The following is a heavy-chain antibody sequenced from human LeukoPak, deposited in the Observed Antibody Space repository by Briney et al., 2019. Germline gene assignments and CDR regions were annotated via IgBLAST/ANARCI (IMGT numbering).Heavy chain of an antibody. CDR3: ARQIYRNYVSSWFDP. J-gene: IGHJ5*02. CDR1: GDSMNNTNYY. CDR2: IYYFGSA. D-gene: IGHD4-11*01. Sequence: SETLSLTCTVSGDSMNNTNYYWAWIRQPPGKGLEWIGSIYYFGSAYYKPSLWGRVTLPVDTSKNQFSLRLSSVTATDTAVYYCARQIYRNYVSSWFDPWGQGTLVTVSS. V-gene: IGHV4-39*01.